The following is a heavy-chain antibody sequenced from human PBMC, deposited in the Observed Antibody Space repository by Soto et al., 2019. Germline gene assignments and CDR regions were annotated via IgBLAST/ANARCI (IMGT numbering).Heavy chain of an antibody. V-gene: IGHV1-18*01. CDR2: ISIYVSYS. CDR1: GYIFSNYG. Sequence: VQLVQSGAELKMPGASVKVSCKTSGYIFSNYGLTWVRKAPGQGLEWMGWISIYVSYSHSSPRFHDRLIMTTDTTTTTAFMELRNLRIDDTAVYFCANNSSSDWLDSWGQGTLITVSS. CDR3: ANNSSSDWLDS. J-gene: IGHJ5*01. D-gene: IGHD6-13*01.